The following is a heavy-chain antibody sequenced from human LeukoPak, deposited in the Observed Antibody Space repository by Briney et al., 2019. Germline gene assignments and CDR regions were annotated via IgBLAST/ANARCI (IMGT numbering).Heavy chain of an antibody. V-gene: IGHV4-59*01. CDR1: GGSISSYY. CDR2: IYYSGST. Sequence: SETLSLTCTVSGGSISSYYWSWIRQPPGKGLEWIGYIYYSGSTNYNPSLKSRVTISVDTSKNQFSLKLSSVTAADTAVYYCARTVQGYSNYDIYYYYFYMDVWGKGTTVTVSS. CDR3: ARTVQGYSNYDIYYYYFYMDV. J-gene: IGHJ6*03. D-gene: IGHD4-11*01.